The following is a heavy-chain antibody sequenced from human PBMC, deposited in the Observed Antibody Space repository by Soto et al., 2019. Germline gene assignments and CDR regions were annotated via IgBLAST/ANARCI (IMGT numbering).Heavy chain of an antibody. CDR2: IYYSGST. V-gene: IGHV4-30-4*01. J-gene: IGHJ5*02. CDR1: GGSISSGDYY. Sequence: QVQLQESGPGLVKPSQTLSLTCTVSGGSISSGDYYWSWIRQPPGKGLEWIGYIYYSGSTYYNPSLKSRVTISVDTSKNQFSLKLSSVTAAGTAVYYCARGGDTAMVSIGWFDPWGQGTLVTVSS. CDR3: ARGGDTAMVSIGWFDP. D-gene: IGHD5-18*01.